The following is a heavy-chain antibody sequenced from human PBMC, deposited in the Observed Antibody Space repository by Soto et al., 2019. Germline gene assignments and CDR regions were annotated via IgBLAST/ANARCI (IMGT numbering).Heavy chain of an antibody. V-gene: IGHV3-23*01. D-gene: IGHD6-13*01. J-gene: IGHJ4*02. CDR2: IRGGGVGT. Sequence: EVQLLESGGGLVQPGGSLRLSCAASGFPFRNYAMIWVRQARGKGLQWVSAIRGGGVGTFYADFVKGRFTISRDNSLKTLYLQMSSLSSEDTAVYYCAKESAAAGSFDSWGQGTLVTVSS. CDR1: GFPFRNYA. CDR3: AKESAAAGSFDS.